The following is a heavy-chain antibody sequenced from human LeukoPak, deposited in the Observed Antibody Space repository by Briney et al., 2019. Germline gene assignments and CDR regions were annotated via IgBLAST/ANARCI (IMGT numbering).Heavy chain of an antibody. V-gene: IGHV3-23*01. Sequence: GGPLRLSCAASGFTFSSYAMSWVRQAPGKGLEWVSAISGSGGSTYYADSVKGRFTISRDNSKNTLYLQMNSLRAEDTAVYYCARATMYYYGSGSYSLDYWGQGTLVTVSS. CDR3: ARATMYYYGSGSYSLDY. J-gene: IGHJ4*02. D-gene: IGHD3-10*01. CDR2: ISGSGGST. CDR1: GFTFSSYA.